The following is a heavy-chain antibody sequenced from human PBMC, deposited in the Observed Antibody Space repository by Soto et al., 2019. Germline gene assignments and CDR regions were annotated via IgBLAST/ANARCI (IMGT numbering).Heavy chain of an antibody. V-gene: IGHV3-30*18. CDR3: AKGLGQGTSTDY. CDR2: ISYDGSNK. Sequence: QVQLVESGGGVVQHGRSLRLYCAAAGFTFNSYGMHWVRQAPGKGLEWVALISYDGSNKYYADSVKGRFTISRDNSKNTRYLQMNRLRAEDTAVYYCAKGLGQGTSTDYWGKGTMVTVSS. D-gene: IGHD3-3*02. CDR1: GFTFNSYG. J-gene: IGHJ4*02.